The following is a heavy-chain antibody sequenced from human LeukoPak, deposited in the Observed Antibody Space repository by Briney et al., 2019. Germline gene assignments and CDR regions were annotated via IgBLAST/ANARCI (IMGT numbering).Heavy chain of an antibody. CDR3: ARVDSTLLGIDY. CDR1: GYTFTSYD. CDR2: MNPNSGNT. V-gene: IGHV1-8*01. J-gene: IGHJ4*02. D-gene: IGHD2/OR15-2a*01. Sequence: ASVKVSCKASGYTFTSYDINWVRQATGQGLEWMGWMNPNSGNTGYAQKFQGRVTMTRNISISTAYMELSSLRSEDTAVYYCARVDSTLLGIDYWGQGTLVTVSS.